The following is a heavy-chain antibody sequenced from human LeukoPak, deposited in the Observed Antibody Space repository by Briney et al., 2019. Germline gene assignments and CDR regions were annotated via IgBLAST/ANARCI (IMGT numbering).Heavy chain of an antibody. CDR1: GFTFRSDA. CDR2: ISGSGGST. J-gene: IGHJ3*02. CDR3: ANEITIFGVVMGAFDI. V-gene: IGHV3-23*01. D-gene: IGHD3-3*01. Sequence: GGSLRLSCAASGFTFRSDAMSWGREAPGEGREWVSPISGSGGSTYYEDSVKGRFTISRDNSKNTLYLQMNSLRAEDTAVYYCANEITIFGVVMGAFDIWGQGTMVTVSS.